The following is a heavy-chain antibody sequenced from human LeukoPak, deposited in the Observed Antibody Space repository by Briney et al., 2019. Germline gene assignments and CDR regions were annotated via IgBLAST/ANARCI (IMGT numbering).Heavy chain of an antibody. CDR1: GFTFSSYG. Sequence: GRSLRLSCAASGFTFSSYGMHWVRQAPGKGLEWVAVIWYDGSNKYYADSVKGRFTISRDNSKNTLYLQMNSLRAEDTAVYHCARYGEGFDYWGQGTLVTVSS. V-gene: IGHV3-33*01. CDR3: ARYGEGFDY. CDR2: IWYDGSNK. J-gene: IGHJ4*02. D-gene: IGHD3-10*01.